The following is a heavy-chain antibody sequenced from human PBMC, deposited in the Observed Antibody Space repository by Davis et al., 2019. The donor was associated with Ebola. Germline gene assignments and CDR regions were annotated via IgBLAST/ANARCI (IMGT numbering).Heavy chain of an antibody. CDR1: GGSISSGGYY. J-gene: IGHJ3*02. Sequence: SETLSLTCTVSGGSISSGGYYWSWIRQHPGKGLEWIGYIYYSGSTYYNPSLKSRVTISVDTSKNQFSLKLSSVTAADTAVYYCARVGLVGAFDIWGQGTMVTVSS. CDR3: ARVGLVGAFDI. CDR2: IYYSGST. V-gene: IGHV4-31*03. D-gene: IGHD3-16*01.